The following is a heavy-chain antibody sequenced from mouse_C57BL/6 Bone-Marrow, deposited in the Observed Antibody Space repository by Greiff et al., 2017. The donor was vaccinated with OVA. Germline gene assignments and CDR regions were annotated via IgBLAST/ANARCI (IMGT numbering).Heavy chain of an antibody. CDR2: IDPSDSET. V-gene: IGHV1-52*01. CDR1: GYTFTSYW. J-gene: IGHJ3*01. D-gene: IGHD2-3*01. Sequence: QVQLQQPGAELVRPGSSVKLSCKASGYTFTSYWMHWVKQRPIQGLEWIGNIDPSDSETHYNQKFKDKATLTVDKSSSTAYMQLSSLTSEDSAVYYCARLYDCYPWFAYWGQGTLVTVSA. CDR3: ARLYDCYPWFAY.